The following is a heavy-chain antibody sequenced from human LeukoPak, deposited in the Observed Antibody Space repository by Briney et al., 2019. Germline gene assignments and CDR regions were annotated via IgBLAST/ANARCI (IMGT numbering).Heavy chain of an antibody. V-gene: IGHV3-48*01. CDR2: ISGSSGTI. Sequence: PGGSLRLSCVASGFTFSTYSMNWVRQAPGKGLEWGSYISGSSGTIYYADSVKGRFTISRDNATNSLYLQMNSLRAEDTAVYYCARRSEFGVLYYMDIWGKGTTVTVSS. J-gene: IGHJ6*03. CDR1: GFTFSTYS. D-gene: IGHD3-16*01. CDR3: ARRSEFGVLYYMDI.